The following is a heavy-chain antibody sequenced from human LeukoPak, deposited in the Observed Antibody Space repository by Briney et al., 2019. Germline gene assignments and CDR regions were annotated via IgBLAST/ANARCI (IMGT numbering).Heavy chain of an antibody. Sequence: GGSLRLSCAASGFTFSSYSMNWVRQAPGKGLEWVSSISSSSSYIYYADSVKGRFTISRDNAKNSLYLQMNSLRAEDTAVYYCARGPGITVGGTFDYWGQGTLVTVSS. CDR3: ARGPGITVGGTFDY. CDR2: ISSSSSYI. CDR1: GFTFSSYS. V-gene: IGHV3-21*01. J-gene: IGHJ4*02. D-gene: IGHD6-13*01.